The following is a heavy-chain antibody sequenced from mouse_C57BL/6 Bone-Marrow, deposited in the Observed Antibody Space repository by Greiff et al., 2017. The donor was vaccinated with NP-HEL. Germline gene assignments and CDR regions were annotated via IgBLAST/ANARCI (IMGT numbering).Heavy chain of an antibody. Sequence: EVQLQQSGPELVKPGASVKISCKASGYSFTGYYMNWVKQSPEKSLEWIGEINPSTGGTTYNQKFKAKATLTVDKSSSTAYMQPKGLTSEDSAVYYCARVYSRAMDDWGQGTSVTVAS. J-gene: IGHJ4*01. V-gene: IGHV1-42*01. D-gene: IGHD2-1*01. CDR3: ARVYSRAMDD. CDR1: GYSFTGYY. CDR2: INPSTGGT.